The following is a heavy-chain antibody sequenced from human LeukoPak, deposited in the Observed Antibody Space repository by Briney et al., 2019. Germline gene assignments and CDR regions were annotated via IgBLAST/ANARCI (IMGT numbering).Heavy chain of an antibody. D-gene: IGHD3-3*01. J-gene: IGHJ5*02. V-gene: IGHV4-39*01. CDR1: GRSISSTNFY. CDR3: ASLPRYDFFT. CDR2: ISYSGAT. Sequence: SETLSLTCTVSGRSISSTNFYWGWIRQPPGKGLEWIGSISYSGATYYNASLKSRLTVSADTSKREFSLKLSSVTAADTAVYYCASLPRYDFFTWGQGNLVIVSS.